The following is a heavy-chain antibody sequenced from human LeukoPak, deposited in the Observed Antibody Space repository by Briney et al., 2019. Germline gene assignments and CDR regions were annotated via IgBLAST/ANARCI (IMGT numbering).Heavy chain of an antibody. Sequence: GASVKVSCKASGYTFTSYGISWVRQAPGQGLEWTGWISGYNGQTNYAQKLQGRVTMTTDTSTSTAYMELRSLRSDDTAVYYCARDRASGTYYFDYWGQGTLVTVSS. D-gene: IGHD1-26*01. V-gene: IGHV1-18*01. CDR1: GYTFTSYG. CDR3: ARDRASGTYYFDY. J-gene: IGHJ4*02. CDR2: ISGYNGQT.